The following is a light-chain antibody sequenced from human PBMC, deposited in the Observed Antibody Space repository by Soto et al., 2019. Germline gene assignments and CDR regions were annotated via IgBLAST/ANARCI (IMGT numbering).Light chain of an antibody. CDR3: QQYNSYSRT. V-gene: IGKV1-5*01. Sequence: DIQMTQSPSTLSASVGDRVTITCRARQSISRWLAWYQQKPGKAPKLLIYDASTLESGVPSRFSGSGSGTEFTLTISSLQPDDFATYYCQQYNSYSRTFGQGTKVEIK. CDR2: DAS. J-gene: IGKJ1*01. CDR1: QSISRW.